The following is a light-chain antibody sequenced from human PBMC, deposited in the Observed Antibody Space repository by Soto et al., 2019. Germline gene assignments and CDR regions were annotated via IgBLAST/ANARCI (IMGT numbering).Light chain of an antibody. CDR3: QQYGTSPLT. Sequence: EVVLTQSPGTLSLSPGERATLSCRASQSVNGRYLAWYQQKFGQAPRLLIYGAYNRATGIPDRFSGSLSGTDLTLTISRLEPGDLAVYYCQQYGTSPLTFGAGTKVEIK. V-gene: IGKV3-20*01. CDR2: GAY. J-gene: IGKJ4*01. CDR1: QSVNGRY.